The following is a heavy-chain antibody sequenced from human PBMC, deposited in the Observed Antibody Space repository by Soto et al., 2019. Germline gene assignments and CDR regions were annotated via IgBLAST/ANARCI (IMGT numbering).Heavy chain of an antibody. Sequence: PSETLSLTCTVSGGSISSSSYYWGWIRQPPGKGLEWIGSIYYSGSTYYNPSLKSRVTISVDTSKNQFSLKLSSVTAADTAVYYCARQDRSPILAGTAISFGSGYFNWFDPWGQGTLVTVSS. V-gene: IGHV4-39*01. D-gene: IGHD3-22*01. CDR2: IYYSGST. J-gene: IGHJ5*02. CDR1: GGSISSSSYY. CDR3: ARQDRSPILAGTAISFGSGYFNWFDP.